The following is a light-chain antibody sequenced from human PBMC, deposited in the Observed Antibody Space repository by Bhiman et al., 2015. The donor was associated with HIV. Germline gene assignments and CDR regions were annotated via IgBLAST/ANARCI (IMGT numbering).Light chain of an antibody. Sequence: QSVLTQPPSVSAAPGQNVIISCSGSSSNIGKNYVAWYQQLPGTAPKIVVYENTNRPSGIPARFSGSKSGTSATLDITGLQTGDEADYYCGTWESSLSLGAGGIFGGGTKLTVL. J-gene: IGLJ2*01. V-gene: IGLV1-51*02. CDR1: SSNIGKNY. CDR2: ENT. CDR3: GTWESSLSLGAGGI.